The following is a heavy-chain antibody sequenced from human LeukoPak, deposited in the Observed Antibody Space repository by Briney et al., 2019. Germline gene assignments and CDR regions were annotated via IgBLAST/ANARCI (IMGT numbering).Heavy chain of an antibody. CDR1: GFIFSNYG. J-gene: IGHJ4*02. V-gene: IGHV4-39*01. D-gene: IGHD2-2*01. CDR2: IYYSGST. CDR3: ARQEVYCSSTSCYARGYSYGTFFDY. Sequence: GTLRLSCAASGFIFSNYGMNWVRQPPGKGLEWIGTIYYSGSTYYNPSLKSRVTISVDTSKNQFSLKLSSVTAADTAVYYCARQEVYCSSTSCYARGYSYGTFFDYWGQGTLVTVSS.